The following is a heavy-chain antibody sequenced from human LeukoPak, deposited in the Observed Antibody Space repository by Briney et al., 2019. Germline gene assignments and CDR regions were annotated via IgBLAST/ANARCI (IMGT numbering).Heavy chain of an antibody. CDR1: GYTFTSYG. J-gene: IGHJ4*02. D-gene: IGHD2-21*01. CDR2: VSAYNGNT. V-gene: IGHV1-18*01. CDR3: ARVIPETLLGGDFDY. Sequence: ASVTVSCKASGYTFTSYGISWVRQAPGQGLEWMGWVSAYNGNTNYAQKLQGRVTMTTDTSTSTAYMELRSLRSDDTAVYYCARVIPETLLGGDFDYWGQGTLVTVSS.